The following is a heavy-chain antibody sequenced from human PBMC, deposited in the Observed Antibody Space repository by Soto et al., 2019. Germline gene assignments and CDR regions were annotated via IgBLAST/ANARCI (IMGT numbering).Heavy chain of an antibody. J-gene: IGHJ4*02. Sequence: QVHLVESGGGVVQAGRSLRLSCTASGLTFTSYAIHWVRQAPGKGLEWVSLISEDGGNQYFAESVRGRFLISRDNSKNTVYLQMNSMRHEDTAVYFCARRLTSTVSALGYWGQGTLVTVSS. CDR1: GLTFTSYA. D-gene: IGHD6-19*01. CDR2: ISEDGGNQ. V-gene: IGHV3-30-3*01. CDR3: ARRLTSTVSALGY.